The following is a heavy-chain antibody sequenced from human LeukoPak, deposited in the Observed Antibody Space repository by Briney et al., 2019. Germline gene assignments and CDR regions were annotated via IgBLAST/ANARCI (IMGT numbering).Heavy chain of an antibody. CDR3: ARGHVVPAAIGVVDY. CDR2: INHSGST. V-gene: IGHV4-34*01. CDR1: GGSFSGYY. D-gene: IGHD2-2*01. Sequence: PSETLSLTCAVYGGSFSGYYWSWIRQPPGKGLEWIGEINHSGSTNYNPSLKSRVTISVDTSKNQFSLKLSSVTAADTAVYYCARGHVVPAAIGVVDYWGQGTLVTVSS. J-gene: IGHJ4*02.